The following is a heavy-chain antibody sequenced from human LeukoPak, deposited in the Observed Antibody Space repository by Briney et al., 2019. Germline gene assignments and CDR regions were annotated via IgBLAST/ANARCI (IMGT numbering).Heavy chain of an antibody. CDR2: IDPNSGNT. D-gene: IGHD3-10*01. CDR1: GYTFTSYA. Sequence: ASVKVTCKASGYTFTSYAMNWVRQAPGQGLEWMGWIDPNSGNTGYAQKFQGRVTITWDTSITTAYMELSSLRSEDTAVYYCARGHGSGTYYNVWVDPWGQGTLVTVSS. V-gene: IGHV1-8*03. J-gene: IGHJ5*02. CDR3: ARGHGSGTYYNVWVDP.